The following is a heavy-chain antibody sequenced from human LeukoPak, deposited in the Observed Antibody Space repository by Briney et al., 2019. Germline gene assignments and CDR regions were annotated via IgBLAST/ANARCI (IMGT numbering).Heavy chain of an antibody. CDR3: ARVKSGYSYGPHYYYYYYMDV. CDR1: GLTFSSYC. D-gene: IGHD5-18*01. CDR2: RKQDGSEK. V-gene: IGHV3-7*04. J-gene: IGHJ6*03. Sequence: GGSLRLSCAASGLTFSSYCMTWVRQAPGRGLEWVANRKQDGSEKNYVDSVKGRFTISRDNAKNTLYLQMNSLRSEDTAVYYCARVKSGYSYGPHYYYYYYMDVWGKGTTVTVSS.